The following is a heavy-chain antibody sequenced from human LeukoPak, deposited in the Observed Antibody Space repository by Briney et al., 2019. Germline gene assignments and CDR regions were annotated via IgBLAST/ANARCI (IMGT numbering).Heavy chain of an antibody. CDR2: FDPEDGET. CDR3: ATRGKYYYGSGSYYNGFDY. Sequence: ASVKVSRKVSGYTLTELSMHWVRQAPGKGLEWMGGFDPEDGETIYAQKFQGRVTMTEDTSTDTAYMELSSLRSEDTAVYYCATRGKYYYGSGSYYNGFDYWGQGTLVTVSS. V-gene: IGHV1-24*01. J-gene: IGHJ4*02. D-gene: IGHD3-10*01. CDR1: GYTLTELS.